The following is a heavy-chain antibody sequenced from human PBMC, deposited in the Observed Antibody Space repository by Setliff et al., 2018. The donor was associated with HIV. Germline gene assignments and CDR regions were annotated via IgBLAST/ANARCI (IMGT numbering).Heavy chain of an antibody. J-gene: IGHJ5*02. CDR3: AKGQDGLRYNWFDP. CDR2: IYGSSGST. Sequence: GGSLRLSCAASGFTFSNYAMSWVRQAPGKGLEWVSAIYGSSGSTNYADSVKGRFTISRDKSKNRLYLQMNSLRAEDTAVYYCAKGQDGLRYNWFDPWGHGTLVTVSS. CDR1: GFTFSNYA. V-gene: IGHV3-23*01.